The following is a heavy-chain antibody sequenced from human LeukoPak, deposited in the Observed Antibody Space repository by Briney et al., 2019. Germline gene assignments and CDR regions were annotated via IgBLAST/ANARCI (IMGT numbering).Heavy chain of an antibody. V-gene: IGHV1-18*01. CDR2: ISAYNGNT. CDR3: AREPAGYSSGRTFFDY. J-gene: IGHJ4*02. Sequence: ASVKVSCKASGYTFTSYGISWVRQAPGQGLEWMGRISAYNGNTNYAQKLQGRVTMTTDTSTSTAYMELRSLRSDDTAVYYCAREPAGYSSGRTFFDYWGQGTLVTVSS. D-gene: IGHD6-25*01. CDR1: GYTFTSYG.